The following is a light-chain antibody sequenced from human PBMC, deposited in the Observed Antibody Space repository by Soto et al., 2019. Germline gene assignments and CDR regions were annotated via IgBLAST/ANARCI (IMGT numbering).Light chain of an antibody. CDR2: DAS. CDR3: QQRSNWFT. Sequence: EIVLTQSPATLSLSPGERATLSCRASQSVSSYLAWYQQKPGQAPRVLIYDASTRATGIPARFSGSGSGTDFTLTISSLEPEDFAVYYCQQRSNWFTFGPGTKVDVK. V-gene: IGKV3-11*01. J-gene: IGKJ3*01. CDR1: QSVSSY.